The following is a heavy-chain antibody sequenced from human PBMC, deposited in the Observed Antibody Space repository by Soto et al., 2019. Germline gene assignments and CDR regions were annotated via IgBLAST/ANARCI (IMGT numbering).Heavy chain of an antibody. CDR1: GFTFSSYA. CDR3: ARVRKDIVVVVAGLDY. V-gene: IGHV3-30-3*01. D-gene: IGHD2-15*01. CDR2: ISYDGSNK. J-gene: IGHJ4*02. Sequence: GGSLRLSCAASGFTFSSYAMHWVRQAPGKGLEWVAVISYDGSNKYYADSVKGRFTISRDNSKSTLYLQMNSLRAEDTAVYYCARVRKDIVVVVAGLDYWGQGTLVTVSS.